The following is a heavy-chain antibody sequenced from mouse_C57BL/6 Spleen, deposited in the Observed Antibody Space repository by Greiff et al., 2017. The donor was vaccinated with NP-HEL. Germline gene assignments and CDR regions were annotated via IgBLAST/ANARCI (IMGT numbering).Heavy chain of an antibody. D-gene: IGHD2-4*01. Sequence: VQLQQSGAELARPGASVKLSCKASGYTFTSYGISWVKQRTGQGLEWIGEIYPRSGNTYYNEKFKGKATLTADKSSSTAYMELRSLTSEDSAVYFCARYDYDGGLYAMDYWVQGTSVTVSS. CDR1: GYTFTSYG. V-gene: IGHV1-81*01. CDR2: IYPRSGNT. J-gene: IGHJ4*01. CDR3: ARYDYDGGLYAMDY.